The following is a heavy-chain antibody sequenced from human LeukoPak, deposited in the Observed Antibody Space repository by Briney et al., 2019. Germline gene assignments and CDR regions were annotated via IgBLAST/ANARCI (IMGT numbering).Heavy chain of an antibody. D-gene: IGHD1-26*01. CDR2: IFNNANT. CDR1: GDSISKDYYC. CDR3: ARAVGSGSYYFDY. J-gene: IGHJ4*02. Sequence: SETLSLTCTVSGDSISKDYYCWAWIRQPPGKGLVWIGTIFNNANTYYNPPLASRVTTSVDTSKNQTSLTLTSVTAAHTAVYYCARAVGSGSYYFDYWGQGTLVTVSS. V-gene: IGHV4-39*07.